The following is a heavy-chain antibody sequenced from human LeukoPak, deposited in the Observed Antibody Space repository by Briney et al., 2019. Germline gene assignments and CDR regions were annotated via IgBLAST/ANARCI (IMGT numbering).Heavy chain of an antibody. CDR3: ARSKPLTADRSIDY. D-gene: IGHD2-21*02. V-gene: IGHV3-30-3*01. CDR2: ISYDGSNK. CDR1: GFTFSSYG. J-gene: IGHJ4*02. Sequence: GGSLRLSCAASGFTFSSYGMHWVRQAAGKGLEWVAIISYDGSNKYYADSVKGRFTISRDNSNNTLYLQMNSLRAEDTAVYYCARSKPLTADRSIDYWGQGTLVTVSS.